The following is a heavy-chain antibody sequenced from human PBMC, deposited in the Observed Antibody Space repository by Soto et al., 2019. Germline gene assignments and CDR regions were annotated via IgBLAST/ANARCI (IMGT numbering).Heavy chain of an antibody. CDR1: GFTFSSYA. CDR2: ISGSGGST. D-gene: IGHD3-3*01. Sequence: GGSLRLSCAASGFTFSSYAMSWVRQAPGKGLEWVSAISGSGGSTYYADSVKGRFTISRDKSKNTLYLQMNSLRAEDTAVYYCAKEALLEWLFSSWFDPWGQGTLVTVSS. V-gene: IGHV3-23*01. J-gene: IGHJ5*02. CDR3: AKEALLEWLFSSWFDP.